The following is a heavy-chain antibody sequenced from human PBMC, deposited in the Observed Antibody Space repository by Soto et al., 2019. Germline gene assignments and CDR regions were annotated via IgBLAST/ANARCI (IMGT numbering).Heavy chain of an antibody. V-gene: IGHV3-7*03. CDR3: ARDGRSGLQSRRYFDY. CDR2: IKQDGSEK. Sequence: GGSLRLSCAASGFTFSSYWMSWVRQAPGKGLEWVANIKQDGSEKYYVDSVKGRFTISRDNAKNSLYLQMNSLRAEDTAVYYCARDGRSGLQSRRYFDYWGQGTLVTVSS. CDR1: GFTFSSYW. D-gene: IGHD4-4*01. J-gene: IGHJ4*02.